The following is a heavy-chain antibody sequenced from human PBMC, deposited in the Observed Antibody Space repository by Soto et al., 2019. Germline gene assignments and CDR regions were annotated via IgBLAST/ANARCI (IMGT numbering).Heavy chain of an antibody. CDR1: GYTFTTYA. Sequence: KREASVKVSCKASGYTFTTYAIHWVRQAPGQRLEWMGWINAGNGNTKYSQKFQGRVTITRDTSASTAYMELSSLRSEDTAVYYCARVIGLHSIDYWGQGTLVTVS. CDR2: INAGNGNT. CDR3: ARVIGLHSIDY. J-gene: IGHJ4*02. V-gene: IGHV1-3*01.